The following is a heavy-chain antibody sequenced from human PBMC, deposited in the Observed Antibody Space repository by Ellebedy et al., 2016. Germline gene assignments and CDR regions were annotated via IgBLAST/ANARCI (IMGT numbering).Heavy chain of an antibody. CDR1: GGSFSGHY. CDR2: ITHSGST. D-gene: IGHD4-23*01. V-gene: IGHV4-34*01. Sequence: SETLSLXXAVYGGSFSGHYWSWIRQVPGKGLEWIGEITHSGSTNYNPSLKSRVTVSVDTSKNQFSLKVISVTAADTAVYYCARGRDYSGNSGFSDYWGQGTLVTVSS. CDR3: ARGRDYSGNSGFSDY. J-gene: IGHJ4*02.